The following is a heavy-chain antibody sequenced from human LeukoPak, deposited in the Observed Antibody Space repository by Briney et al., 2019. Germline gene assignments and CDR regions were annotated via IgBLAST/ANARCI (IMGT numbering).Heavy chain of an antibody. Sequence: PSETLSLTCTVSGYSITSGYYWDCIRQTPGKGLEWIGSVYHSGSTYYNPSLKSRVTISVDTSKNQFSLKLSSVTAADTAVYYCARRSSWPYYFDYWGQGTLVTVSS. J-gene: IGHJ4*02. D-gene: IGHD6-13*01. CDR1: GYSITSGYY. CDR2: VYHSGST. CDR3: ARRSSWPYYFDY. V-gene: IGHV4-38-2*02.